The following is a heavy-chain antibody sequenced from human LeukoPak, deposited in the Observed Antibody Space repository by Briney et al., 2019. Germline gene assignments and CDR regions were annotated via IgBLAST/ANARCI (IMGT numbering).Heavy chain of an antibody. CDR3: AKDNSGSYDSIGY. CDR2: ISGSGGST. Sequence: GGSLRLSCAASGFTFRNYAMSWVRQAPGKGLEWVSVISGSGGSTYYADSVKGRFTISRDNSKNTLYLQMNSLRGEDTAVYYCAKDNSGSYDSIGYWGQGTLVTVSS. D-gene: IGHD1-26*01. CDR1: GFTFRNYA. V-gene: IGHV3-23*01. J-gene: IGHJ4*02.